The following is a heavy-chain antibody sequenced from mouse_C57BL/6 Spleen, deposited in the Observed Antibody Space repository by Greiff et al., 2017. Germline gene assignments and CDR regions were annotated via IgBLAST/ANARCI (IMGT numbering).Heavy chain of an antibody. V-gene: IGHV5-17*01. Sequence: EVKVVESGGGLVKPGGSLKLSCAASGFTFSDYGMHWVRQAPEKGLEWVAYISSGSSTIYYADTVKGRFTISRDNAKNTLFLQMTSLRTEDTAMYYCARPNYGYDGTPFAYWGQGTLVTVSA. D-gene: IGHD2-2*01. CDR2: ISSGSSTI. J-gene: IGHJ3*01. CDR3: ARPNYGYDGTPFAY. CDR1: GFTFSDYG.